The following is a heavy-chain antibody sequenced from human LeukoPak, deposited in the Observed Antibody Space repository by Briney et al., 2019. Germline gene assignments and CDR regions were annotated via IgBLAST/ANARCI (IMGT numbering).Heavy chain of an antibody. CDR2: ISDSGGST. CDR1: GFTFSNYA. Sequence: QPGGSLRLPCAASGFTFSNYAMTWVRQAPGKGLEWVSGISDSGGSTYYADSVKGRFTISRDNSKNTLYLQMNSLRAEDTAVYYCAKSLSGGGYYSEYWGQGTLVTVSS. D-gene: IGHD3-10*01. CDR3: AKSLSGGGYYSEY. J-gene: IGHJ4*02. V-gene: IGHV3-23*01.